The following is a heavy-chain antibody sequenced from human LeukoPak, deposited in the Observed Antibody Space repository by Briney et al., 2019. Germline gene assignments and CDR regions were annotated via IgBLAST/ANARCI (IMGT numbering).Heavy chain of an antibody. CDR2: INTVGSST. D-gene: IGHD1-14*01. J-gene: IGHJ4*02. Sequence: GGSLRLSCAASGFTFTSYWMHWVRQAPGKGLVWVSRINTVGSSTSYADSVKGRFTISRDNAKNTLYLQMNSLRAEDTSVYYCARDRVGWYYYDYWGQGTLVTVSS. CDR1: GFTFTSYW. CDR3: ARDRVGWYYYDY. V-gene: IGHV3-74*01.